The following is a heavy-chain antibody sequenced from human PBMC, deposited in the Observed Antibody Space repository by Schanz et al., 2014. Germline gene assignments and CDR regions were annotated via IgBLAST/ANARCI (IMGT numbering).Heavy chain of an antibody. Sequence: EVQLVESGGGLVQPGGSLRLSCAASGFSFSNYWMSWVRQAPGKGLEWVANIGDDGADKYYLDSVRGRFTISRDNAKNSLYLQMNRLTAEDTAVYYCARGVRIDYWGQGTLVTVSS. J-gene: IGHJ4*02. CDR2: IGDDGADK. CDR3: ARGVRIDY. V-gene: IGHV3-7*01. D-gene: IGHD3-3*01. CDR1: GFSFSNYW.